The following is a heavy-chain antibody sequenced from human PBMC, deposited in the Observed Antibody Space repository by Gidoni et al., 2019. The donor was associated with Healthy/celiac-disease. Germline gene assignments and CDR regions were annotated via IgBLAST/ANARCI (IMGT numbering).Heavy chain of an antibody. J-gene: IGHJ4*02. V-gene: IGHV3-33*01. CDR3: ARDGWQQLVSYYFDY. D-gene: IGHD6-13*01. Sequence: QVQLVESGGGVVQPGRSLRLSCAASGVTFSSSGMHWVRQAPVKGLEWVAVIWYDGSNKYYADSVKGRFTISRDNSKNTLYLQMNSLRAEDTAVYYCARDGWQQLVSYYFDYWGQGTLVTVSS. CDR2: IWYDGSNK. CDR1: GVTFSSSG.